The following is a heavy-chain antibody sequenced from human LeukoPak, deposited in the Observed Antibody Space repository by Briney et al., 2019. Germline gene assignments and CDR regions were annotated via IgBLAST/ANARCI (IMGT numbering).Heavy chain of an antibody. D-gene: IGHD4-17*01. CDR1: GYTFTVYY. Sequence: ASVKVSCKASGYTFTVYYIHWVRQAPGQGLEWMGWIDPNSGGTNYAQKFQGRVTMTRDTSISAAYMELSRLSSDDTAVYYCARGIVDYGNDATRRFDPWGQGTLVTVSS. J-gene: IGHJ5*02. V-gene: IGHV1-2*02. CDR3: ARGIVDYGNDATRRFDP. CDR2: IDPNSGGT.